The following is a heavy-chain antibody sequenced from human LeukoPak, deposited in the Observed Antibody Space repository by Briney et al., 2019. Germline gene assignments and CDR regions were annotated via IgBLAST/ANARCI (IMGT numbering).Heavy chain of an antibody. D-gene: IGHD6-19*01. CDR3: AKDGGIAVAGTFDC. CDR2: ISYVGGSE. Sequence: GGSLRLSCAASGFTFSSYAMHWVRQAPGKGLEWVAVISYVGGSEYYADSVKGRFTISRDNSKNTLYLQMNSLRAEDTAVYYCAKDGGIAVAGTFDCWGQGTLVTVSS. V-gene: IGHV3-30*04. CDR1: GFTFSSYA. J-gene: IGHJ4*02.